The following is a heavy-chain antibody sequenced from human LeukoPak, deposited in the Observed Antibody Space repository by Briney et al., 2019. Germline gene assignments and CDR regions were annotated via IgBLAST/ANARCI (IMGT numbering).Heavy chain of an antibody. D-gene: IGHD3-9*01. CDR2: IYSDGST. CDR3: TRDIDDVLTGDDAFDV. J-gene: IGHJ3*01. V-gene: IGHV3-53*01. Sequence: PGGSLRLSCAASGFTVSSNYMSWVRQTPGKGLEWVSIIYSDGSTYYADSVKGRFTISRDNAESSVYLQMNSLRVDDTGLYYCTRDIDDVLTGDDAFDVWGQGTVVTVSS. CDR1: GFTVSSNY.